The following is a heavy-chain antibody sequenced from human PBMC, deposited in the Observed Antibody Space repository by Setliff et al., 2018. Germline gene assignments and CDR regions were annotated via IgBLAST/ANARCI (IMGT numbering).Heavy chain of an antibody. V-gene: IGHV4-59*08. D-gene: IGHD3-22*01. CDR2: IFYSGSA. CDR3: ARQDRFYDRSVFVEYFQH. CDR1: GGSISPYY. Sequence: SETLSLTCSVSGGSISPYYWIWIRQSPGKGLEWIGYIFYSGSARYNPSLESRVTMSVDTSKNQISLKLTSVTAADTAAYYCARQDRFYDRSVFVEYFQHWGQGALVTVSS. J-gene: IGHJ1*01.